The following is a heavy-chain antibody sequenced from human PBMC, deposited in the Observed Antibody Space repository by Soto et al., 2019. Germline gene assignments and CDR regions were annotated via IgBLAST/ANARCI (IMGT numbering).Heavy chain of an antibody. V-gene: IGHV4-31*01. CDR2: IYYTGNT. CDR3: ASGHDAYKVRY. D-gene: IGHD1-1*01. CDR1: GGSISSGGTGSY. J-gene: IGHJ4*02. Sequence: QVQLQESGPGLVKPSQTLSLTCTVSGGSISSGGTGSYWTWIRQLPGKGLEWIGYIYYTGNTYYNPSLKSLPTIPIDPSETQFSVKLTSVTAADTAVYFCASGHDAYKVRYWGQGTLVTVSS.